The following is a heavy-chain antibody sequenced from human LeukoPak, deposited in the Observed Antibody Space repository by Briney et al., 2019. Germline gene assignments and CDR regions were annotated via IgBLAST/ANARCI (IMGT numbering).Heavy chain of an antibody. V-gene: IGHV3-30*18. Sequence: GGSLRLSCAASGFTFSSYGMHWVRQAPGKGLEWVAVISYDGSNKYYADSVKGRFTISRDNSKNTLYLQMNSLRAEDTAVYYCAKDEGLWSTSYFSYFDYWGQGTLVTVSS. J-gene: IGHJ4*02. CDR2: ISYDGSNK. D-gene: IGHD2-2*01. CDR3: AKDEGLWSTSYFSYFDY. CDR1: GFTFSSYG.